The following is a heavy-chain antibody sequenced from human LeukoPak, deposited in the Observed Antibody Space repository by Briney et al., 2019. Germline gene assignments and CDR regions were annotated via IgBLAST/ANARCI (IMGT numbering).Heavy chain of an antibody. J-gene: IGHJ4*02. Sequence: PGGSLRLSCAASGFAFSTYSMNWVRQAPGKGLEWVSSIRSTGSHINYADSVKGRFTISRDNAKNSLYLQMNSLRAEDTAVYYCARVRTYDSTRAVGGPSDYWGQGTLVSVSS. CDR1: GFAFSTYS. CDR3: ARVRTYDSTRAVGGPSDY. D-gene: IGHD3-22*01. V-gene: IGHV3-21*01. CDR2: IRSTGSHI.